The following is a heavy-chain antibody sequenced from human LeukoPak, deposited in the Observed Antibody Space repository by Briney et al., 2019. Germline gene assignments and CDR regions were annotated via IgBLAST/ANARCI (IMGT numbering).Heavy chain of an antibody. J-gene: IGHJ4*02. CDR3: AKGHIAVAGKNYFDY. Sequence: QPGGSLRLSCAASRFTFSSYAMSWVRQTPGKGLEWVSSISGSGINTHYADSVKGRFTISRDNSKNTLYLQMNSLRAEDTAAYYCAKGHIAVAGKNYFDYWGQGTLVTVSS. V-gene: IGHV3-23*01. CDR1: RFTFSSYA. CDR2: ISGSGINT. D-gene: IGHD6-19*01.